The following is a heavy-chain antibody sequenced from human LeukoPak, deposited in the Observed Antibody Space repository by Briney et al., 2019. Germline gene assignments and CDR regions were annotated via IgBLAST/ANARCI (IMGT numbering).Heavy chain of an antibody. CDR2: MNPNSGYT. V-gene: IGHV1-8*03. CDR3: ARVAGSIDY. Sequence: ASVKVSCKASVYTFTTYDINWVRQATGQRPEWMGWMNPNSGYTGYAQKFQGRVTITRDTSISTAYMELSSLRSEDTAVYYCARVAGSIDYWGQGTLVTVSS. D-gene: IGHD6-19*01. CDR1: VYTFTTYD. J-gene: IGHJ4*02.